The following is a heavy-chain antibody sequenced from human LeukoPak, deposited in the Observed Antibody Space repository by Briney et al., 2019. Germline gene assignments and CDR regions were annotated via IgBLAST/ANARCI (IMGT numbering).Heavy chain of an antibody. D-gene: IGHD5-24*01. V-gene: IGHV1-69*05. CDR1: GGTFSSYA. Sequence: ASVKVSCKASGGTFSSYAISWVRQAPGQGLEWVGGIIPIFGTANYAQKFQGRVTITTDESTSTAYMELSSLRSEDTAVYYCARGGGYNSLVDYWGQGTLVTVSS. CDR2: IIPIFGTA. CDR3: ARGGGYNSLVDY. J-gene: IGHJ4*02.